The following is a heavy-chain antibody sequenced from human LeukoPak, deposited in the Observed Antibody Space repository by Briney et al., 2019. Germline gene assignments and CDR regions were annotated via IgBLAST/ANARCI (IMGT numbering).Heavy chain of an antibody. Sequence: SETLSLTCAVYSGSFSGYYWSWIRQPPGKGLEWIGEINHSGSTNYNPSLKSRVTISVDTSKNQFSLKLSSVTAADTAVYYCARAFDPGFWSGSGWYYFDYWGQGTLVTVSS. V-gene: IGHV4-34*01. CDR3: ARAFDPGFWSGSGWYYFDY. D-gene: IGHD3-3*01. J-gene: IGHJ4*02. CDR2: INHSGST. CDR1: SGSFSGYY.